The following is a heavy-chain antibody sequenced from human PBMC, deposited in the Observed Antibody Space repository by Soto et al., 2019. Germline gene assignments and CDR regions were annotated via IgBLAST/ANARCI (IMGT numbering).Heavy chain of an antibody. CDR3: AKDLDV. CDR1: GFTFDDYA. CDR2: ISWNSGSI. Sequence: EVQLVESGGGLVQPGRSLRLSCAASGFTFDDYAMHWVRQAPGKGLEWVSGISWNSGSIGYADSVKGRFTISRDNAKNSLYLQMNSLRGEDTALYYCAKDLDVWGQGTTVTVSS. V-gene: IGHV3-9*01. J-gene: IGHJ6*02.